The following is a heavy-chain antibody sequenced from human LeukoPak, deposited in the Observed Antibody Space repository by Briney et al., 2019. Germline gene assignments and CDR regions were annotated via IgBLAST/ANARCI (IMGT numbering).Heavy chain of an antibody. Sequence: GGSLRLSCAASGFTFSTYALSWVRQAPGKGLEWVSGISASGGDTYYADSVKGRFTISRDNSKNTLSLQMNSLRVEDTAVYYCAKLVGNSDFDFWGQGTLVTVSS. CDR1: GFTFSTYA. CDR3: AKLVGNSDFDF. J-gene: IGHJ4*02. V-gene: IGHV3-23*01. CDR2: ISASGGDT. D-gene: IGHD4-23*01.